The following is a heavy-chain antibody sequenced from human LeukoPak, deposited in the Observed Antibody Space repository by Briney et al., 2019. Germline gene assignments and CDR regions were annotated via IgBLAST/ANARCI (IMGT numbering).Heavy chain of an antibody. J-gene: IGHJ4*02. CDR2: ISNSDSST. CDR3: AKATGYLL. V-gene: IGHV3-11*01. CDR1: RFTFSDYY. Sequence: GGSLRLSCAASRFTFSDYYMGWIRQAPGKGLEWVSYISNSDSSTYYADSVKGRFTISRDNSENTLYLQMNSLRAEDTAVYYCAKATGYLLWGQGTLVIVSS. D-gene: IGHD1-14*01.